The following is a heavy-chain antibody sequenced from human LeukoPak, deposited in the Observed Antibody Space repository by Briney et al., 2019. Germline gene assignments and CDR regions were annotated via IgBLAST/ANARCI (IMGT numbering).Heavy chain of an antibody. CDR3: ARVFCSGGSCYSSTRNWFGP. CDR2: INHSGST. V-gene: IGHV4-34*01. J-gene: IGHJ5*02. CDR1: GGSFSGYY. Sequence: SETLSLTCAVYGGSFSGYYWSWIRQPPGKGLEWIGEINHSGSTNYNPSLKSRVTISVDRSKNQFSLKLSSVTAADTAVYYCARVFCSGGSCYSSTRNWFGPWGQGTLVTVSS. D-gene: IGHD2-15*01.